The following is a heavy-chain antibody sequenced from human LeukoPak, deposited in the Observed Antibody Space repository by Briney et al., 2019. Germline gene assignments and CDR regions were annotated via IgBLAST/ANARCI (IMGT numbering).Heavy chain of an antibody. CDR3: ARESQSAYYFDSSGYEDAFDI. CDR1: GFTFSSYS. D-gene: IGHD3-22*01. CDR2: LSSSSSYI. J-gene: IGHJ3*02. Sequence: GGSLRLSCAASGFTFSSYSMNWVRQAQGKGLKWVSSLSSSSSYIYYAYSVKGPFTTSGDNAKNSLYLQMNRLRAEDTAVYYCARESQSAYYFDSSGYEDAFDIWGQGTMVTVSS. V-gene: IGHV3-21*01.